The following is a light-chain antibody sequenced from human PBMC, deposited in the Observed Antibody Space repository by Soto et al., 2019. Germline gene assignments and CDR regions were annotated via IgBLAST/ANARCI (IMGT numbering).Light chain of an antibody. Sequence: DIVLTQSPATLSLPPGERATLSCRASQGVRNFLAWYQQIPGQPPRLLIFDASNRATGIPTRFSGSGSGTDFTLTISSLEPEDVAVYYCQQRYNWPPTFGQGTKVDIK. V-gene: IGKV3-11*01. CDR3: QQRYNWPPT. CDR2: DAS. J-gene: IGKJ1*01. CDR1: QGVRNF.